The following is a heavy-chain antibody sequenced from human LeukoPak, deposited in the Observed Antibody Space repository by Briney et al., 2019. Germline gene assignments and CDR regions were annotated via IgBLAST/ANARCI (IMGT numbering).Heavy chain of an antibody. Sequence: GGSLRLSCAASGFTFRNYAMHWVRQAPGKGLEWVALIQDDGATTNYADSVRGRFTISRDNSKSTVYLQMNSLKPDDTAVYYCATQSITLVVVISPFDYWGQGTLVTVSS. CDR3: ATQSITLVVVISPFDY. V-gene: IGHV3-30*04. J-gene: IGHJ4*02. D-gene: IGHD3-22*01. CDR2: IQDDGATT. CDR1: GFTFRNYA.